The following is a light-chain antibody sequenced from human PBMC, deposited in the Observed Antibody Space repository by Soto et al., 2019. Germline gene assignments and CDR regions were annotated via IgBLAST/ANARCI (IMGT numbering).Light chain of an antibody. CDR2: EVT. Sequence: QSALTQPASVSGSPGQSITISCIGTSSDVGGYNYVSWYQQHPGKAPKLIIYEVTNRPSGVSNRFSGSKSGNTASLTISGLQAEDEADYYCSSYTSSSPVVFGGGTKPPS. CDR3: SSYTSSSPVV. J-gene: IGLJ2*01. CDR1: SSDVGGYNY. V-gene: IGLV2-14*01.